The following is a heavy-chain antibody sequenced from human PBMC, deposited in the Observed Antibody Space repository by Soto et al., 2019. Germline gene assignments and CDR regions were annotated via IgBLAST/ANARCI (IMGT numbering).Heavy chain of an antibody. D-gene: IGHD3-10*01. CDR3: ARDDEYSGNGMDV. CDR2: ILNDGSNR. J-gene: IGHJ6*02. CDR1: GFTFSNYG. Sequence: QVQLLESWGGVVQPGRSLRLSCAASGFTFSNYGMHWFRQAPGKGLEWVAVILNDGSNRYHADSVKDRLTISRDNSKNTLYLQMTSVRAEYTSVNYCARDDEYSGNGMDVWGQGTTVTV. V-gene: IGHV3-33*01.